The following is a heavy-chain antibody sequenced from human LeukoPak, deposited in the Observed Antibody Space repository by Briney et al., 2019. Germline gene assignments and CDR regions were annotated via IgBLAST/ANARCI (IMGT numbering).Heavy chain of an antibody. J-gene: IGHJ4*02. Sequence: ASVKVSCKASGYTFTGYYMHWVRQAPGQGLEWMGWINPNSGGTNYAQKFQGRVTMTRDTSISTAYMEPSRLRSDDTAVYYCAREGYGGNSGCDYWGQGTLVTVSS. D-gene: IGHD4-23*01. V-gene: IGHV1-2*02. CDR3: AREGYGGNSGCDY. CDR2: INPNSGGT. CDR1: GYTFTGYY.